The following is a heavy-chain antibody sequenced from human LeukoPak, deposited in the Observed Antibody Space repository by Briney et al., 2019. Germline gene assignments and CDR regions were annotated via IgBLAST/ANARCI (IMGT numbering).Heavy chain of an antibody. D-gene: IGHD5-24*01. Sequence: ASVKVSCKASGYTFTSHYMHWVRQAPGQGLEWMGLINPTGGSTGYAQKFQGRVTMTRDMSTSTDYMELSSLRSKDTAIYYCAREVATISALFDPWGQGTLVTVSS. V-gene: IGHV1-46*01. CDR2: INPTGGST. CDR3: AREVATISALFDP. CDR1: GYTFTSHY. J-gene: IGHJ5*02.